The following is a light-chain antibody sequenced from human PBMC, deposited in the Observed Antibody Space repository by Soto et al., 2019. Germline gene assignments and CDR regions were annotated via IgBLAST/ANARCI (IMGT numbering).Light chain of an antibody. V-gene: IGKV1-39*01. Sequence: DIQMTQSPSSLSASVGDSVTITCLSSQSISSYLNWYQQKPGKAPRLLIYAAINLQSGVPSKFSGSASGTDFTLTISSLQPEDCATYYCQQSYSDPLTFGGGTKVEIK. CDR1: QSISSY. CDR3: QQSYSDPLT. J-gene: IGKJ4*01. CDR2: AAI.